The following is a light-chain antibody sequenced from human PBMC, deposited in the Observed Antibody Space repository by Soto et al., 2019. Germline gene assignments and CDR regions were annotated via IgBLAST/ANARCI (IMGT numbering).Light chain of an antibody. CDR2: KAS. CDR3: QQYNSYPWT. CDR1: QSISFW. V-gene: IGKV1-5*03. J-gene: IGKJ1*01. Sequence: DVQMTQSPSTLSASVGDRVTITCRASQSISFWLAWYQQKPGKAPKLLIYKASSLESGVPSRFSGSVSGTEVTLTISSLQPDDFATYYCQQYNSYPWTFGQGTKVEIK.